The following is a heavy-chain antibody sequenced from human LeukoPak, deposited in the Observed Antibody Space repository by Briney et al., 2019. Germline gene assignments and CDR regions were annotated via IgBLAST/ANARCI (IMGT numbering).Heavy chain of an antibody. J-gene: IGHJ3*02. CDR1: GFTFNTYS. D-gene: IGHD7-27*01. Sequence: PGGSLRLSCEASGFTFNTYSMNWARQAPGKGLEWVGRTRNEINSYTTEYAASVKGRFTISRDDSKNSTYLHMNSLQTEDTAVYYCTRVYLGAFDIWGQGTMVTVSS. CDR3: TRVYLGAFDI. CDR2: TRNEINSYTT. V-gene: IGHV3-72*01.